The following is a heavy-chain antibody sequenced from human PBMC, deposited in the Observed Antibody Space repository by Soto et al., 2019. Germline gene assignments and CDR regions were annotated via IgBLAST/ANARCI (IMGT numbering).Heavy chain of an antibody. D-gene: IGHD3-9*01. J-gene: IGHJ4*02. CDR1: VFTFSSYG. CDR3: AKDTSVSYYDILTGYYKTGYFGY. V-gene: IGHV3-30*18. CDR2: LSYDGRNI. Sequence: GGSLRLSCVGSVFTFSSYGMHWVRQARGKGLEWVAVLSYDGRNIYYADSVKGRFTISRDNSKNTVYLQMNSLRAEDTAVYYCAKDTSVSYYDILTGYYKTGYFGYWGQGTLVTVSS.